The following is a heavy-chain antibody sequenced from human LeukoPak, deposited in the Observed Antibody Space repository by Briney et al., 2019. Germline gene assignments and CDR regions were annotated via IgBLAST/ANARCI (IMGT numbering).Heavy chain of an antibody. D-gene: IGHD6-13*01. Sequence: GGSLRLSCAASGFTVSSNYMSWVRQAPGKGLEWVSVIYSGGSTYYADSVKGRFTISRDNSKNTLYLQMNSLRAEDTAVYYCARDPSSSWYNWFDPWGQGTLVTVSS. CDR1: GFTVSSNY. J-gene: IGHJ5*02. V-gene: IGHV3-66*01. CDR3: ARDPSSSWYNWFDP. CDR2: IYSGGST.